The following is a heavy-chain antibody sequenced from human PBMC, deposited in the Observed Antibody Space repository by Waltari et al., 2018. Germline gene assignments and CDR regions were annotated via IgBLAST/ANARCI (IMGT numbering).Heavy chain of an antibody. J-gene: IGHJ6*03. CDR3: ARGPAAIYYYYYMDV. CDR2: IDPNSGGT. V-gene: IGHV1-2*02. CDR1: GYTFTGYY. D-gene: IGHD2-2*01. Sequence: QVQLVQSGAEVKKPGASVKVSCKASGYTFTGYYMHWVRQAPGQGLEWMGWIDPNSGGTNDAQKFQGRVTMTRDTSISTAYMELSRLRSDDTAVYYCARGPAAIYYYYYMDVWGKGTTVTVSS.